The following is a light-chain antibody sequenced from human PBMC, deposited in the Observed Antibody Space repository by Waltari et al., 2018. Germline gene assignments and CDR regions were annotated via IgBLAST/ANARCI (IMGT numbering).Light chain of an antibody. CDR2: GAS. CDR3: QHYVRLPVT. Sequence: EIMLTQSPGTLSLSPGERATLSCRTSQSIGRSLAWYQQKPGQAPRLLIYGASSRATDIPDMFSGSGSATDFSLTINRLEPEDSALYYCQHYVRLPVTFGQGTKVEIK. CDR1: QSIGRS. V-gene: IGKV3-20*01. J-gene: IGKJ1*01.